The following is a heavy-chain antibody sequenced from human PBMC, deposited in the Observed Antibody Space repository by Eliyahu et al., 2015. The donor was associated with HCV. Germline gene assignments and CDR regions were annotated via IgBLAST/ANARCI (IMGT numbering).Heavy chain of an antibody. CDR2: TYYRSKWYY. CDR3: TRGNPVTGYYFDY. Sequence: QVQLQQSGPGLVKPSQTLSLTCAISGDSVSSTSVAWNWIRQSPSRGLEWLGRTYYRSKWYYDYAVTVKSRVTINPDTSKNQSSLQLNSVTPDDTAVYYCTRGNPVTGYYFDYWGQGTLVTVSS. CDR1: GDSVSSTSVA. D-gene: IGHD6-19*01. J-gene: IGHJ4*02. V-gene: IGHV6-1*01.